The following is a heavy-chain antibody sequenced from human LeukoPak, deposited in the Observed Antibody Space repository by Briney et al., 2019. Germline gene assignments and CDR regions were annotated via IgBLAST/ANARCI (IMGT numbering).Heavy chain of an antibody. D-gene: IGHD6-19*01. V-gene: IGHV1-2*02. CDR3: ARDVKAWLPQIDY. Sequence: ASVKVSCKASGGTFSSYAISWVRQAPGQGLEWMGWINPNSGGTNYAQKFQGRVTMTRDTSISTAYMELSRLRSDDTAVYYCARDVKAWLPQIDYWGQGTLVTVSS. CDR1: GGTFSSYA. CDR2: INPNSGGT. J-gene: IGHJ4*02.